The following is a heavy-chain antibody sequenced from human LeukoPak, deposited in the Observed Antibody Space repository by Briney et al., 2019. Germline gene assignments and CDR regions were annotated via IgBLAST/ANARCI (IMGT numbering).Heavy chain of an antibody. Sequence: PSETLSLTCAVYGGSFSGYYWSWIRQPPGKGLEWIGEINHSGGTNYNPSLKSRVTISVDTSKNQFSLKLSSVTAADTAVYYCARGRSIFGVVIAPHNWFDPWGQGTLVTVSS. CDR3: ARGRSIFGVVIAPHNWFDP. V-gene: IGHV4-34*01. D-gene: IGHD3-3*01. J-gene: IGHJ5*02. CDR1: GGSFSGYY. CDR2: INHSGGT.